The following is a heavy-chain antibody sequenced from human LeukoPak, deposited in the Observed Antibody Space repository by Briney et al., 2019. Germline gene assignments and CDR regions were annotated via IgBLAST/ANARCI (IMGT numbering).Heavy chain of an antibody. CDR3: AREPYDILTGYPSRWFDP. CDR2: IYYSGST. Sequence: PSQTLSLTCTVSGGSINSGDYYWSWIRQPPGKGLEWIGYIYYSGSTYYNPSLKSRVTISVDTSKNQFSLKLSSVTAADTAVYYCAREPYDILTGYPSRWFDPWGQGTLVTVSS. J-gene: IGHJ5*02. CDR1: GGSINSGDYY. D-gene: IGHD3-9*01. V-gene: IGHV4-30-4*01.